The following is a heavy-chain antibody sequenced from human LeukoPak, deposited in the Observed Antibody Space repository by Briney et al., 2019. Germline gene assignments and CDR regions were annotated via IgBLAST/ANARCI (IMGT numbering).Heavy chain of an antibody. J-gene: IGHJ6*02. CDR1: GFTFSSYW. CDR2: INSDGSST. Sequence: PGGSLRLSCAASGFTFSSYWMHWVRQAPGKGLVWVSRINSDGSSTSYADSVKGRFTISRDNAKNTLYLQMNSLRAEDTAVYYCARDKYFRGYYYYGMDVWGQGTTVTVSS. CDR3: ARDKYFRGYYYYGMDV. V-gene: IGHV3-74*01. D-gene: IGHD2/OR15-2a*01.